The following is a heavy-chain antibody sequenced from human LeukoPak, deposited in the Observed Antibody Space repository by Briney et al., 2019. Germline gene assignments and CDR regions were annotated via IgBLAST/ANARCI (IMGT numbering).Heavy chain of an antibody. CDR3: ARGRTWIQLTSIQG. D-gene: IGHD5-18*01. CDR2: ISSSSSTI. V-gene: IGHV3-48*04. Sequence: GGSLRLSCAASGFTFSSHSMNWVRQAPGKGLEWVSYISSSSSTIYYADSVKGRFTISRDNAKNSLYLQMNSLRAEDTAVYYCARGRTWIQLTSIQGGGQGTLVTVSS. CDR1: GFTFSSHS. J-gene: IGHJ4*02.